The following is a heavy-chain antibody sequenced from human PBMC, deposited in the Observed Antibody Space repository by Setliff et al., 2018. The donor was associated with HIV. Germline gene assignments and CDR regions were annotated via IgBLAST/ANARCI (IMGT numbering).Heavy chain of an antibody. CDR1: GGSISSHY. CDR2: MYFRGNT. Sequence: SETLSLTCTVSGGSISSHYWSWIRQAPGKGLEWIGTMYFRGNTRNSPSLKSRVTILVDTSKNQFSLRLSSVTAADTAMYYCARGGFQRILVVVSATPYFDSWGQGTLVTVSS. V-gene: IGHV4-59*11. D-gene: IGHD2-15*01. CDR3: ARGGFQRILVVVSATPYFDS. J-gene: IGHJ4*02.